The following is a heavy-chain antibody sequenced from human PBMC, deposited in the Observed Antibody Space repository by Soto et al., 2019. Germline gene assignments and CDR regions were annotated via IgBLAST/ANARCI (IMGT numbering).Heavy chain of an antibody. CDR1: GFAFTNYG. Sequence: QVQVVESGGGVVQPGTSLRLSCAASGFAFTNYGIHWVRQAPGKGLEWVAHISNDGSKKFYGDSVNGRFTISRDNSENTVYLQMTSLRPDDTAVFYCARDVAMPTGLGLGYWGQGTLVTVSS. CDR3: ARDVAMPTGLGLGY. J-gene: IGHJ4*02. V-gene: IGHV3-30*03. D-gene: IGHD6-19*01. CDR2: ISNDGSKK.